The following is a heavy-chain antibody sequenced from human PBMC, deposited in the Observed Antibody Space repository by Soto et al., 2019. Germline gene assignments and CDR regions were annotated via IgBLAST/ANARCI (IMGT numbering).Heavy chain of an antibody. V-gene: IGHV3-7*03. J-gene: IGHJ6*02. CDR1: GFTFSSYW. Sequence: LRLSCAASGFTFSSYWMSWVRQAPGKGLEWVANIKQDGSEKYYVDSVKGRFTISRDNAKNSLYLQMNSLRAEDTAVYYCARDNTIFGVVIIKAPYYYGMDVWGQGTTVTVSS. CDR2: IKQDGSEK. D-gene: IGHD3-3*01. CDR3: ARDNTIFGVVIIKAPYYYGMDV.